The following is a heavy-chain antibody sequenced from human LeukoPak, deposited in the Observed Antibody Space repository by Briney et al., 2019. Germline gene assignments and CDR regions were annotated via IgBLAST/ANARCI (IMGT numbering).Heavy chain of an antibody. CDR1: GFTFSSYA. Sequence: PGGSLRLSCAASGFTFSSYAMSWVRQAPGKGLEWVSAISGSGGSTYYADSVKGRFTISRDNAENSLYLQMNGLRAEDTAMYYCVRSQGGYYYDSSGYYQGPLDYWGQGTLVTVSS. J-gene: IGHJ4*02. D-gene: IGHD3-22*01. CDR3: VRSQGGYYYDSSGYYQGPLDY. CDR2: ISGSGGST. V-gene: IGHV3-23*01.